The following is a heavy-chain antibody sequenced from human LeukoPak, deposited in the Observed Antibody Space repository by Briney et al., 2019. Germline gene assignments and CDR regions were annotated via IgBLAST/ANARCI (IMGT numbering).Heavy chain of an antibody. CDR3: TRTRWTSGYYFDY. D-gene: IGHD3-22*01. CDR1: GFTFNNYA. Sequence: GGSLRLSCAASGFTFNNYAMGWVRQAPGKGLEWVSAISGSGSSTYYTDSVKSRFTISRDNSKNTLFLQMNSLRVEDTAVYYCTRTRWTSGYYFDYWGQGTLVTVSS. J-gene: IGHJ4*02. CDR2: ISGSGSST. V-gene: IGHV3-23*01.